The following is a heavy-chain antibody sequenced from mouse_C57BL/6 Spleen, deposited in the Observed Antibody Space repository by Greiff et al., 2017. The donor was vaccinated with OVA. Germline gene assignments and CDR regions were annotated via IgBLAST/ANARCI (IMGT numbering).Heavy chain of an antibody. J-gene: IGHJ2*01. D-gene: IGHD3-3*01. Sequence: VQLQQPGAELVMPGASVKLSCKASGYTFTSYWMHWVQQRPGQGLEWIGEIDPSDSYTTYHQKFKGKSTLTVDKSSSTAYMQLSSLTSEDSAVYYCAREGGDVRYFDYWGQGTTLTVSS. V-gene: IGHV1-69*01. CDR2: IDPSDSYT. CDR1: GYTFTSYW. CDR3: AREGGDVRYFDY.